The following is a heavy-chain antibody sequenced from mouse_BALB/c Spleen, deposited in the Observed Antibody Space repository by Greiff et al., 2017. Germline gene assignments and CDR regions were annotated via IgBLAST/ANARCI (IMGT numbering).Heavy chain of an antibody. J-gene: IGHJ4*01. D-gene: IGHD1-2*01. CDR3: ARDSLLRGYAMDY. V-gene: IGHV2-9*02. CDR2: IWAGGST. CDR1: GFSLTSYG. Sequence: VQLQQSGPGLVAPSQSLSITCTVSGFSLTSYGVHWVRQPPGKGLEWLGVIWAGGSTNYNSALMSRLSISKDNSKSQVFLKMNSLQTDDTAMYYCARDSLLRGYAMDYWGQGTSVTVSS.